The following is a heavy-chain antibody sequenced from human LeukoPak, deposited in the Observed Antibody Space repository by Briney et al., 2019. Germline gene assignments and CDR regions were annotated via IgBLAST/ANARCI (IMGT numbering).Heavy chain of an antibody. J-gene: IGHJ3*02. Sequence: GGSLRLSCAASGFTFSSYSMNWVRQAPGKGLEWVSSISSSSSYIYYADSVKGRFTISRDNAKNSLYLQMNSLRAEDTAVYYCARAPMSSGWYGDAFDIWGQGTMVTVSS. D-gene: IGHD6-19*01. CDR3: ARAPMSSGWYGDAFDI. CDR2: ISSSSSYI. CDR1: GFTFSSYS. V-gene: IGHV3-21*04.